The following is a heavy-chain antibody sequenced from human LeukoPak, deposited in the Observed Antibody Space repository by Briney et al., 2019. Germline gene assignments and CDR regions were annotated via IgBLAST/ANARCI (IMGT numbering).Heavy chain of an antibody. Sequence: GGSLRLSCAASGFTFSDYYMSWIRQAPGKGLEWVAVISYDGSNKYYADSVKGRFTISRDNSKNTLYLQMNSLRAEDTAVYYCARDLKPHSSSWYYFDYWGQGTLVTVSS. V-gene: IGHV3-30-3*01. CDR2: ISYDGSNK. CDR3: ARDLKPHSSSWYYFDY. D-gene: IGHD6-13*01. CDR1: GFTFSDYY. J-gene: IGHJ4*02.